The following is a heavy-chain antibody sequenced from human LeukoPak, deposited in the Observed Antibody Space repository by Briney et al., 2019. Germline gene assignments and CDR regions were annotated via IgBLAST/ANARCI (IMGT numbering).Heavy chain of an antibody. J-gene: IGHJ5*02. Sequence: PSETLSLTCAVYGGSFSGYYWSWIRQHPGKGLEWIGYIYYSGSTYYNPSLKSRVTISVDTSKNQFSLKLSSVTAADTAVYYCARGRRNRWFDPWGQGTLVTVSS. D-gene: IGHD1-14*01. CDR1: GGSFSGYY. V-gene: IGHV4-31*11. CDR3: ARGRRNRWFDP. CDR2: IYYSGST.